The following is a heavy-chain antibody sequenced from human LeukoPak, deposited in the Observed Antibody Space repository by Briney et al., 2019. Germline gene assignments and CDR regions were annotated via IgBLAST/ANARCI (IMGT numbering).Heavy chain of an antibody. CDR1: EYTFTGYY. V-gene: IGHV1-69*13. Sequence: GASVKVSXKASEYTFTGYYMHWVRQAPGQGLEWMGGIIPIFGTANYAQKFQGRVTITADESTSTAYMELSSLRSEDTAVYYCARVVVHTMVRGENLEVWGQGTLVTVSS. J-gene: IGHJ4*02. CDR3: ARVVVHTMVRGENLEV. D-gene: IGHD3-10*01. CDR2: IIPIFGTA.